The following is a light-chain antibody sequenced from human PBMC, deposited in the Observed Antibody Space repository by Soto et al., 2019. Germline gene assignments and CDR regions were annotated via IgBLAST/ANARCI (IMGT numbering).Light chain of an antibody. CDR2: DAS. J-gene: IGKJ1*01. V-gene: IGKV1-5*01. Sequence: DIQMTQSPSTLSASVGDRVTITCRASQSISSWLAWYQQKPGKAPKLLIYDASSLESGVPSRFSGSGSGTEFNLTISSLQPDEFATYYCQQYNSYSTFGQGTKVEIK. CDR3: QQYNSYST. CDR1: QSISSW.